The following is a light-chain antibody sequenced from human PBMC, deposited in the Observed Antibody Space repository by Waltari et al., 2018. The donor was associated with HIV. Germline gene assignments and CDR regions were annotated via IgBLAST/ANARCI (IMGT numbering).Light chain of an antibody. V-gene: IGKV1-5*03. J-gene: IGKJ1*01. Sequence: DIQMTQSPSTLSASVGDRVTITCRASQTIGVWLAWYQQKPGQAPKILIYKASTLETGVPSRFSGSGSGTEFTLTIGGLQPDDFATYYCQHYNGYPWTFGQGTKVEMK. CDR3: QHYNGYPWT. CDR2: KAS. CDR1: QTIGVW.